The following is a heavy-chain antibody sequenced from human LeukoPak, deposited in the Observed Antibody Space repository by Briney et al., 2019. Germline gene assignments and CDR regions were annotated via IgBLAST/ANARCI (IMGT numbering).Heavy chain of an antibody. D-gene: IGHD3-3*01. CDR1: GFTFSSYS. Sequence: KPGGSLRLSCAASGFTFSSYSMNWVRQAPGKGREWVSSISSTSSYIYYADSVKGRFTISRDNAKNSLYLQMNNLRAEDMALYYCAKGELLRFYAAYFDYWGQGTLVTVSS. CDR3: AKGELLRFYAAYFDY. CDR2: ISSTSSYI. J-gene: IGHJ4*02. V-gene: IGHV3-21*04.